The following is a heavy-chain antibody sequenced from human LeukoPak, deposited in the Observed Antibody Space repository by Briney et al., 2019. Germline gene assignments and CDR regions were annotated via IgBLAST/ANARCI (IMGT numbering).Heavy chain of an antibody. Sequence: GGSLRLSGAASGFTFSDHYMIWIRQAPGKGLEWVSYISNGGSRKSYAESVKGRFTISRDDAKKSVYLQMSSLRVEDTAVYYCAREYSGLDYWGQGTLVTVSS. CDR1: GFTFSDHY. CDR3: AREYSGLDY. D-gene: IGHD5-12*01. J-gene: IGHJ4*02. CDR2: ISNGGSRK. V-gene: IGHV3-11*01.